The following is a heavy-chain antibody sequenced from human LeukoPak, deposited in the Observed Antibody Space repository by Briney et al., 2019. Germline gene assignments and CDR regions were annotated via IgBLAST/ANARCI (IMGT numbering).Heavy chain of an antibody. V-gene: IGHV5-51*01. Sequence: GEPLKISCKTSGYSFTSYWIAWVRQITGKGLEWVGIINPADSDTRYSLSLQGQVTISADRSISTAYLQWSSLKASDTAIYYCARGEGGYNYAFWGQGTMVSVSS. CDR1: GYSFTSYW. J-gene: IGHJ4*02. CDR2: INPADSDT. CDR3: ARGEGGYNYAF. D-gene: IGHD5-24*01.